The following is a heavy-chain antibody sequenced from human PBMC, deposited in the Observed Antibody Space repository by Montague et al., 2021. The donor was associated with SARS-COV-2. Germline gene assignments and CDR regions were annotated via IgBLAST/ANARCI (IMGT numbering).Heavy chain of an antibody. J-gene: IGHJ6*03. CDR1: GGSFSTYS. D-gene: IGHD3-10*01. CDR2: IHHGGST. V-gene: IGHV4-34*01. Sequence: SETLSLTCAVHGGSFSTYSWNWIRQPPGKGLEWIGEIHHGGSTNYNPSLKSRVTISADTSKNQFSLKLTSVAAADTAVYYWARRGDGVVPSPILGVGPYYSSYYMDVWGKGTTVTVSS. CDR3: ARRGDGVVPSPILGVGPYYSSYYMDV.